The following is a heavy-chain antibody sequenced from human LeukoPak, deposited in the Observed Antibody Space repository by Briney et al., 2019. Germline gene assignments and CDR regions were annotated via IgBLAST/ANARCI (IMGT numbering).Heavy chain of an antibody. CDR2: ISSSGSTI. CDR3: AREIHTMGGFDY. V-gene: IGHV3-48*03. Sequence: GGSLRLSCAASGFTFSSYEMNWVRQAPGKGLEWVSYISSSGSTIYYADSVKGRFTISRDNSKNTLYLQMNSLRAEDTAVYYCAREIHTMGGFDYWGQGTLVTVSS. D-gene: IGHD3-10*01. J-gene: IGHJ4*02. CDR1: GFTFSSYE.